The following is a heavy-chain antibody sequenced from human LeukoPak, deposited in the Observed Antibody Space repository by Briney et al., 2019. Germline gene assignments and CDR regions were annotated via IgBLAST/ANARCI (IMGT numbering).Heavy chain of an antibody. CDR2: IWYDGSNK. D-gene: IGHD4-23*01. J-gene: IGHJ4*02. CDR3: ARGAHYGGNSPDY. CDR1: GFNFGSYA. V-gene: IGHV3-30*04. Sequence: GRSLRLSCAASGFNFGSYAMHWVRQAPDKGLQWVAVIWYDGSNKYYADSVKGRFIISRDNSKSTVSLQMNSLRIEDTGVYYCARGAHYGGNSPDYWGQGTLVTVSS.